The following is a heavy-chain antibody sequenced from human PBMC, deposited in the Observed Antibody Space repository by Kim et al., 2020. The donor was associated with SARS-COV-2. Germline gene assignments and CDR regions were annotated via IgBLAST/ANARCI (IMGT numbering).Heavy chain of an antibody. V-gene: IGHV4-34*01. CDR2: INHSGST. CDR3: ARRYFDWLLYPAFDI. D-gene: IGHD3-9*01. J-gene: IGHJ3*02. CDR1: GGSFSGYY. Sequence: SETLSLTCAVYGGSFSGYYWSWIRQPPGKGLEWIGEINHSGSTNYNPSLKSRVTISVDTSKNQFSLKLSSVTAADTAVYYCARRYFDWLLYPAFDIWGQGTMVTVSS.